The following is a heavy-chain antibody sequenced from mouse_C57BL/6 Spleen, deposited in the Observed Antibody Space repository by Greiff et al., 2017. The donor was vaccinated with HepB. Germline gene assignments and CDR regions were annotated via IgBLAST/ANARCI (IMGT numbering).Heavy chain of an antibody. Sequence: QVQLKESGAELVKPGASVKISCKASGYAFSSYWMNWVKPRPGKGLEWIGQIYPGDGDTNYNGKFKGKATLTADKSSSTAYMHLSRLTSEDSAVFFCAGVADSYGSSCWYFDVWGKGTTVTVAS. J-gene: IGHJ1*03. D-gene: IGHD1-1*01. V-gene: IGHV1-80*01. CDR3: AGVADSYGSSCWYFDV. CDR2: IYPGDGDT. CDR1: GYAFSSYW.